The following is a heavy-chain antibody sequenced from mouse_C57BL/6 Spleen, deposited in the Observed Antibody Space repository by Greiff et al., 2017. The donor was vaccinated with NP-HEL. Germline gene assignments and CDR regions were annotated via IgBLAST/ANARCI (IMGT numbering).Heavy chain of an antibody. D-gene: IGHD2-3*01. V-gene: IGHV7-3*01. J-gene: IGHJ4*01. Sequence: EVMLVESGGGLVKPGGSLSLSCAASGFTFTDYYMRWVRQPPGKGLEWLGFIRNRANGYTTEDSASVKGRFTISRDNSQSILYLQMNALRAEDSATYSCERYSYFDGYHDAMDYWGQGTSVTVSS. CDR1: GFTFTDYY. CDR3: ERYSYFDGYHDAMDY. CDR2: IRNRANGYTT.